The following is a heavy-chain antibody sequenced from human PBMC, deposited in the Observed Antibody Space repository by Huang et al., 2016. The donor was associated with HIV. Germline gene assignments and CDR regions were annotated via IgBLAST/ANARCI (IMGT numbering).Heavy chain of an antibody. CDR3: ARDPKYHRIGYYRQRRGIDV. Sequence: QAQLMKSGPEVKKPGASVKVSCKTSGYSFTDYGITWVRQAPGQGPEWVGWISAFNGDTEIAPRLQGRVTLTTDTSTSMAYRELRSLRFDDTAVYFCARDPKYHRIGYYRQRRGIDVWGQGTMVSVSS. CDR2: ISAFNGDT. D-gene: IGHD3-22*01. V-gene: IGHV1-18*01. J-gene: IGHJ3*01. CDR1: GYSFTDYG.